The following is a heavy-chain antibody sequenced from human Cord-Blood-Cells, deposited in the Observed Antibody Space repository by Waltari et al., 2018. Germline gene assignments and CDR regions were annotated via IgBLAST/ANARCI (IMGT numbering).Heavy chain of an antibody. CDR1: GGSFSGYS. CDR3: ARVLRFLEWLFDY. CDR2: INHSGST. D-gene: IGHD3-3*01. J-gene: IGHJ4*02. Sequence: QVQLQQWGAGLLKPSETLSLTCAVYGGSFSGYSWSWIRQPPGKGLEWIGEINHSGSTNYNPSLKSRVTISVDTSKNQFSLKLSSVTAADTAVYYCARVLRFLEWLFDYWGQGTLVTVSS. V-gene: IGHV4-34*01.